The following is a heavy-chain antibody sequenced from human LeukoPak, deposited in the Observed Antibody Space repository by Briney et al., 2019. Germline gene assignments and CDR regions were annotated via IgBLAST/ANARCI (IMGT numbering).Heavy chain of an antibody. J-gene: IGHJ3*02. CDR3: ARDRFNGDYDSDAFDI. V-gene: IGHV1-2*02. CDR1: GYTFTGYY. Sequence: GASVKVSCKASGYTFTGYYMHWVRQAPGQGLEWMGWINPNSGGTNYAQKFQGRATMTRDTSISTAYMELSRLRSDDTAVYYCARDRFNGDYDSDAFDIWGQGTMVTVSS. D-gene: IGHD4-17*01. CDR2: INPNSGGT.